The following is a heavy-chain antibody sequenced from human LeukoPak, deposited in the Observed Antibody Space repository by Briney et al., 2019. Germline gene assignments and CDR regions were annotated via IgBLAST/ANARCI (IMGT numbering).Heavy chain of an antibody. D-gene: IGHD6-19*01. Sequence: SETLSLTCTVSGASMSSYYWSWIRQPPGKGLEWIGYIYYSGSTNYNPSLKSRVTISVDTSKNQFSLKLSSVTAADTAVYYCARGLSGWSHSFDYWGQGTLVTVSS. CDR1: GASMSSYY. V-gene: IGHV4-59*01. CDR3: ARGLSGWSHSFDY. CDR2: IYYSGST. J-gene: IGHJ4*02.